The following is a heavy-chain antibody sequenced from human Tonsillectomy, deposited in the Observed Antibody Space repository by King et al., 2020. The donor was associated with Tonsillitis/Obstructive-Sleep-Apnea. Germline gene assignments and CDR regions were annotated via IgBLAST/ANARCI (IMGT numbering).Heavy chain of an antibody. J-gene: IGHJ2*01. Sequence: QLVQSGAEVKKPGSSVKVSCKASGGTFSSYAISWVRQAPGQGLEWMGGIIPIFGTANYAQKFQGRVTITADESTSTAYMELSSLISEDTAVYYCARVGYCSSTSCLDVYFDLWGRGTLVTVSS. CDR3: ARVGYCSSTSCLDVYFDL. CDR1: GGTFSSYA. CDR2: IIPIFGTA. D-gene: IGHD2-2*01. V-gene: IGHV1-69*01.